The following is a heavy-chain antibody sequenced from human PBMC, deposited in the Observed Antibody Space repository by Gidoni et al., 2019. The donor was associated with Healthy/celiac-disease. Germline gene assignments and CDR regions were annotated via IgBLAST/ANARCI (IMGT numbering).Heavy chain of an antibody. V-gene: IGHV3-30*01. Sequence: QVQLVESGGGVVQPGRSLRLSCAASGFTFSSYAMHWVRQAPGKGLEWVAVISYDGSNKYYADSVKGRFTISRDNSKNTLYLQMNSLRAEDTAVYYCARRAQWLIYYYYYYGMDVWGQGTTVTVSS. J-gene: IGHJ6*02. D-gene: IGHD6-19*01. CDR2: ISYDGSNK. CDR1: GFTFSSYA. CDR3: ARRAQWLIYYYYYYGMDV.